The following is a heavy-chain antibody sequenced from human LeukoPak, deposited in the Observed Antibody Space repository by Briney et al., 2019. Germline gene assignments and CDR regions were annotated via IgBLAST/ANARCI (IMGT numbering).Heavy chain of an antibody. CDR2: MNPNSGDT. D-gene: IGHD6-19*01. J-gene: IGHJ4*02. V-gene: IGHV1-2*02. CDR3: ARSSAVAGTANDY. CDR1: GYTFAAYY. Sequence: ASVKVSCNASGYTFAAYYMHWVRQAPGQGLEWMGWMNPNSGDTNYAQKFQGRVTMTRDTSINTAYMELSSLTSDDTALYYCARSSAVAGTANDYWGQRALVTVSS.